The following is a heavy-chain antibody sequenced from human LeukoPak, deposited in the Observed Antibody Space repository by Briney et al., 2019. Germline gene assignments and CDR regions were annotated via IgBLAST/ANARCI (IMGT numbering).Heavy chain of an antibody. J-gene: IGHJ6*02. CDR2: ISSSSSYI. CDR1: GFIFSNYA. CDR3: ARDLSIDAVFGVVIYYYGMDV. Sequence: GGSLRLSCAASGFIFSNYAMNWVRQAPGKGLEWVSSISSSSSYIYYADSVKGRFTISRDNAKNSLYLQMNSLRAEDTAVYYCARDLSIDAVFGVVIYYYGMDVWGQGTTVTVSS. D-gene: IGHD3-3*01. V-gene: IGHV3-21*01.